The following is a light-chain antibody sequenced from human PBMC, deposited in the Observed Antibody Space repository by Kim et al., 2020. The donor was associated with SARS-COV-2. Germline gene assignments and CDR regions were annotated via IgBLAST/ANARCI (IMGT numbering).Light chain of an antibody. CDR2: WAS. CDR3: QQYYSTPLT. V-gene: IGKV4-1*01. Sequence: ATINYKSSQGVLYSSNNRNYLAWYQQKPGQPPKLLIYWASTRESGVPERFSGSGSGTDFTLTISSLQATDVAVYYCQQYYSTPLTFGGGTKVDIK. CDR1: QGVLYSSNNRNY. J-gene: IGKJ4*01.